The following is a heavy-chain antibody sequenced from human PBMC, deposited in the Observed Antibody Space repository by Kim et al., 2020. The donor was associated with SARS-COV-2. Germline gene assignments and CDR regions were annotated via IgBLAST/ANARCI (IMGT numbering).Heavy chain of an antibody. Sequence: SETLSLTCTVSGGSISSSSYYWGWIRQPPGKGLEWIGSIYYSGSTYYNPSLKSRVTISVDTTKNQFSLKLSSVTAADTAVYYCARLKGTSITIFGVVIMGYYFGYWGQGTRVTVSS. V-gene: IGHV4-39*01. D-gene: IGHD3-3*01. J-gene: IGHJ4*02. CDR2: IYYSGST. CDR1: GGSISSSSYY. CDR3: ARLKGTSITIFGVVIMGYYFGY.